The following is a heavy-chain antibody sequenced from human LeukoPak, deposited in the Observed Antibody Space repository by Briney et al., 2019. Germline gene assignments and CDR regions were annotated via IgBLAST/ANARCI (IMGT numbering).Heavy chain of an antibody. CDR2: ISYDGSNK. Sequence: GSLRLSCAASGFTFSSYAMHWVRQAPGKGLEWVAVISYDGSNKYYADSVKGRFTISRDNSKNTLYLQMNSLRAEDTAVYYCARDLSSSWDRSWFDPWGQGTLVTVSS. D-gene: IGHD6-13*01. J-gene: IGHJ5*02. CDR1: GFTFSSYA. CDR3: ARDLSSSWDRSWFDP. V-gene: IGHV3-30-3*01.